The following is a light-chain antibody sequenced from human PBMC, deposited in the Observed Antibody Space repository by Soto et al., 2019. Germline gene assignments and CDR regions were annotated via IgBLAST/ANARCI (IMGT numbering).Light chain of an antibody. Sequence: IVITQSPSTLSASRGETATLSCRAGQSVRSNLAWYQQKPGQAPRLLIYGASTRATGIPARFSGSGSGTEFTLSIGSLQSEDFTVYYCQQYNDWPPTFGQGTKVDI. CDR2: GAS. J-gene: IGKJ1*01. CDR1: QSVRSN. CDR3: QQYNDWPPT. V-gene: IGKV3-15*01.